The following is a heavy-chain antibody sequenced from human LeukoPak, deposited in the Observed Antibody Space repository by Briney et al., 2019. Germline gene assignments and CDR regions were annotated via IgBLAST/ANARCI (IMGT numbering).Heavy chain of an antibody. V-gene: IGHV1-18*01. D-gene: IGHD3-3*01. CDR1: GYTFTSYG. Sequence: ASVKVSCKASGYTFTSYGISWVRQAPGQGFEWMGWISAYNGNTNYAQKLQGRVTMTTDTSTSTAYMELRSLRSDDTAVYYCARDDARAKITIFGVVTQYNWFDPWGQGTLVTVSS. CDR3: ARDDARAKITIFGVVTQYNWFDP. J-gene: IGHJ5*02. CDR2: ISAYNGNT.